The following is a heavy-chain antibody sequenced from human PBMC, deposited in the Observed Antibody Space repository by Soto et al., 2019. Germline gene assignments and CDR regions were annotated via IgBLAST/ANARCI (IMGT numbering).Heavy chain of an antibody. D-gene: IGHD1-7*01. CDR3: AHRLTLTTDWNYGRFDY. Sequence: QITLKESGPALVKPTQTLTLTCTFSGFSLTTSGVGVGWIRQPPGKALEWLALIYWDDDKRYCPSLRSRLTITKDPSTYKVVLTLPNMDPVDTATYFCAHRLTLTTDWNYGRFDYWGQGALVTVSS. CDR1: GFSLTTSGVG. CDR2: IYWDDDK. J-gene: IGHJ4*02. V-gene: IGHV2-5*02.